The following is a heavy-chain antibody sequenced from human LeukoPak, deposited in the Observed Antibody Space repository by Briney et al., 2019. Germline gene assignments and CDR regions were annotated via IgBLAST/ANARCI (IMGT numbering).Heavy chain of an antibody. CDR1: GFTFSSYE. CDR2: ISSSGSTI. Sequence: GGSLRLSCAASGFTFSSYEMNWVRQAPGKGLEWVSYISSSGSTIYYADSVKGRFTISRDNAKNSLYLQMNSLRAEDTAVYYCARGRMAANAFDIWGQGTMVTVSS. J-gene: IGHJ3*02. V-gene: IGHV3-48*03. D-gene: IGHD5-24*01. CDR3: ARGRMAANAFDI.